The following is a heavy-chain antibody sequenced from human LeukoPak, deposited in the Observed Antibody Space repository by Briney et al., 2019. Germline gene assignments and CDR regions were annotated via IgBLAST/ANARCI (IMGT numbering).Heavy chain of an antibody. CDR1: GFTFSDYY. CDR2: IYSGGST. D-gene: IGHD1-26*01. J-gene: IGHJ4*02. CDR3: ARDRWDSGSYYVD. V-gene: IGHV3-53*01. Sequence: GGSLRLSCAASGFTFSDYYMSWVRQAPGKGLEWVSVIYSGGSTYYADSVKGRFTISRDNSKNTLYLQMNSLRAEDTAVYYCARDRWDSGSYYVDWGQGTLVTVSS.